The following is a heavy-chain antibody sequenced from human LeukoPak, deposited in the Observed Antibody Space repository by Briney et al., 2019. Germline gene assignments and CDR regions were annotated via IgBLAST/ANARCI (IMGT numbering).Heavy chain of an antibody. J-gene: IGHJ6*03. V-gene: IGHV3-33*08. D-gene: IGHD1-26*01. CDR1: GFTFSNYG. CDR2: IWYDGSNK. Sequence: PGRSLRLSCAASGFTFSNYGMHWVRQAPGKGLEWVAVIWYDGSNKYYADSVKGRFTISRDNSKNTLYLQMNSLRAEDTAVYYCARVLLGATTTNYYYYYMDVWGKGTTVTVSS. CDR3: ARVLLGATTTNYYYYYMDV.